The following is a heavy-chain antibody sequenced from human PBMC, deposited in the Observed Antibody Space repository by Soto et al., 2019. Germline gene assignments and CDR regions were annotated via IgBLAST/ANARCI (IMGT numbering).Heavy chain of an antibody. V-gene: IGHV3-33*01. CDR3: ARDCIMVRGVNYYYYYYMDV. CDR1: GFTFSSYG. Sequence: QVQLVESGGGVVQPGRSLRLSCAASGFTFSSYGMHWVRQAPGKGLEWVAVIWYDGSNKYYADSVKGRFTISRDNSKNTLYLQMNSLRAEDTAVYYCARDCIMVRGVNYYYYYYMDVWGKGTTVTVSS. CDR2: IWYDGSNK. D-gene: IGHD3-10*01. J-gene: IGHJ6*03.